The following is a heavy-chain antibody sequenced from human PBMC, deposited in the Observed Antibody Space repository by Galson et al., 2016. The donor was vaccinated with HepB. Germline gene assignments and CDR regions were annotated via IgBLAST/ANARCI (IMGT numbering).Heavy chain of an antibody. CDR2: INPNRGAT. CDR1: GYTFTSYY. D-gene: IGHD1-14*01. J-gene: IGHJ6*02. V-gene: IGHV1-2*06. Sequence: SVKVSCKASGYTFTSYYIHWVRQVPGQGLEWMGRINPNRGATLYAQQFHGRVTVTRDSSINTVYMELSSLTSADTALYYCARDTEKFKVNHYYYYPNEVWGQRTTVTVSS. CDR3: ARDTEKFKVNHYYYYPNEV.